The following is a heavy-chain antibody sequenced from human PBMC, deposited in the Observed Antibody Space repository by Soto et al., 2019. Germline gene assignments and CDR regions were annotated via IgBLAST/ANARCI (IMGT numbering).Heavy chain of an antibody. CDR1: GFTFSSYW. D-gene: IGHD2-15*01. V-gene: IGHV3-74*01. J-gene: IGHJ2*01. Sequence: EVQLVESGGGLVQPGGSLRLSCAASGFTFSSYWMHWVRQAPGKGLLWVSRINSDGSSTSYADSVKGRFTISRYNAKNPRDMRMNRLRAEDTAVYYCARDHAATCSGGSGYVLKKNPDWYFDLWGRGTRVTVSA. CDR2: INSDGSST. CDR3: ARDHAATCSGGSGYVLKKNPDWYFDL.